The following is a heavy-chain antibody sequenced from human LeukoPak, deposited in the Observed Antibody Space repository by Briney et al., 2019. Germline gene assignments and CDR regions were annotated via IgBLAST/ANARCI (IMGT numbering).Heavy chain of an antibody. Sequence: NSSETLSLTCGISGDSINNHDWWSWVRQPPGKGLEWIAEIHDGGTPNYNPSLKSRVTISVNKFKTQFSLNLNSVTAADTAVYYCVANGCYCLDQWGHGTLVTVSP. CDR3: VANGCYCLDQ. D-gene: IGHD2-21*01. V-gene: IGHV4/OR15-8*01. CDR2: IHDGGTP. CDR1: GDSINNHDW. J-gene: IGHJ4*01.